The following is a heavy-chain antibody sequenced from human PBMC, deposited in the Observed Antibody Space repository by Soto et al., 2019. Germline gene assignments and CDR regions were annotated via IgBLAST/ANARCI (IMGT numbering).Heavy chain of an antibody. J-gene: IGHJ6*02. V-gene: IGHV1-69*13. CDR2: IIPIFGTA. CDR1: GGTLSSYA. Sequence: SVKVSCKASGGTLSSYAISWVRQAPGQGLEWMGGIIPIFGTANYAQKFQGRVTITADESTSTAYMELSSLRSEDTAVYYCAGGSYLVAATVYYYHGMDVWGQGTTVTVSS. CDR3: AGGSYLVAATVYYYHGMDV. D-gene: IGHD2-15*01.